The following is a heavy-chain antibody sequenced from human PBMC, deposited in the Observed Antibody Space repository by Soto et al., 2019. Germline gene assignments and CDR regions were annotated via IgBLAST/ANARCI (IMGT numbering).Heavy chain of an antibody. V-gene: IGHV1-69*01. J-gene: IGHJ4*02. CDR3: ARGQIEAAGNQFEY. D-gene: IGHD6-13*01. CDR2: IIPIFGTA. Sequence: SVXGSFKSALGTFSMYAGMLGRQAPGQGLEWMGGIIPIFGTANYAQKFQGRVTITADESTSTAYMELSSLRSEDTAVYYCARGQIEAAGNQFEYWGQGTLVTVSS. CDR1: LGTFSMYA.